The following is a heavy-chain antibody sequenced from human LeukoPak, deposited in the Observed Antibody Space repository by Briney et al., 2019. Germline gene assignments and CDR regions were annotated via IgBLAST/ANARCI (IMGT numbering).Heavy chain of an antibody. CDR2: IYYSGST. V-gene: IGHV4-59*01. D-gene: IGHD2-21*02. Sequence: SETLSLTCTVSGGSISSYYWSWIRQPPGKGLEWIGYIYYSGSTNYNPSLKSRVTISVDTSKNQFSLKPSSVTAVDTAVYYCARVPYCGGDCYPHWYFDLWGRGTLVTVSS. CDR1: GGSISSYY. J-gene: IGHJ2*01. CDR3: ARVPYCGGDCYPHWYFDL.